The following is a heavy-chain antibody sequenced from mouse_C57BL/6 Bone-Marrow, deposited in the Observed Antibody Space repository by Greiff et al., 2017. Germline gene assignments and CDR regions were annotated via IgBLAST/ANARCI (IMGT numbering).Heavy chain of an antibody. Sequence: EVQLVESGGGLVQPGGSLSLSCAASGFTFTDYYMSWVRQPPGKALEWLGFIRNKANGYTTEYSASVKGRFTISRDNSQSILYLQMNALRAEDSATYYCARWGVPVAYWGQGTLVTVSA. CDR3: ARWGVPVAY. CDR2: IRNKANGYTT. V-gene: IGHV7-3*01. J-gene: IGHJ3*01. CDR1: GFTFTDYY.